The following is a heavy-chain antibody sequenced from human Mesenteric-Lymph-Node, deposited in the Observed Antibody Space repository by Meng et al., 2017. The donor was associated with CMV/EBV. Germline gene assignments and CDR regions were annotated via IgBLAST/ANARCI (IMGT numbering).Heavy chain of an antibody. Sequence: GGSLRLSCAASGFTFSMYAMSWVRQAPGKGLERVSVMGGSGGSTDYAASVKGRFTISRDNSKNTLYLQMNSLRAEDTAVYYCAKLSSTWLSEYFQHWGQGTLVTVSS. CDR3: AKLSSTWLSEYFQH. V-gene: IGHV3-23*01. CDR1: GFTFSMYA. CDR2: MGGSGGST. J-gene: IGHJ1*01. D-gene: IGHD6-13*01.